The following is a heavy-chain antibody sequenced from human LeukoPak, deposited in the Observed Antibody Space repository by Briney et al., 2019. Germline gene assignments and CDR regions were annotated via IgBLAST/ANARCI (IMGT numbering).Heavy chain of an antibody. V-gene: IGHV1-2*02. CDR2: INPNSGGT. D-gene: IGHD1-26*01. Sequence: ASVKVSCKASGHTFTAYYMFWVRQAPGQGLEWMGWINPNSGGTNYAQKFQGRVTMTRDTSISTAYMELSRLRSDDTAVYYCARSSGSYYYDYWGQGTLVTVSS. CDR1: GHTFTAYY. J-gene: IGHJ4*02. CDR3: ARSSGSYYYDY.